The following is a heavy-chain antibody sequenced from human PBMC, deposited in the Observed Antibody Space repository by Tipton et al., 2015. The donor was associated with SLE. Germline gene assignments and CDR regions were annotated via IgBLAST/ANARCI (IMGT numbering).Heavy chain of an antibody. CDR2: ISGSGGST. D-gene: IGHD3-10*01. CDR3: AKEAAYGSGSCYGS. Sequence: SLRLSCTGSGFTFSNYDMSWVRQAPGKGLEWVPAISGSGGSTYYADPVKGRFAISRDNSKNTLFLQMDSLRAEDTAVYYCAKEAAYGSGSCYGSWGQGTLVTVSS. J-gene: IGHJ5*02. V-gene: IGHV3-23*01. CDR1: GFTFSNYD.